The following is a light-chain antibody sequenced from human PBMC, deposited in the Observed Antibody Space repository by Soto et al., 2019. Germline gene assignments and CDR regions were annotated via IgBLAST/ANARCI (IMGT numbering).Light chain of an antibody. CDR2: GAA. CDR1: QSVSSSY. Sequence: DIVFTHSPGPLSLSPGERATLSCRASQSVSSSYLAWYQQKPGQAPRLLIYGAASRATGIPDRFSGSGSGTEFTLTISSLQPEDFAVYYCQQYNNWSPITFGQGTRLEIK. J-gene: IGKJ5*01. V-gene: IGKV3-20*01. CDR3: QQYNNWSPIT.